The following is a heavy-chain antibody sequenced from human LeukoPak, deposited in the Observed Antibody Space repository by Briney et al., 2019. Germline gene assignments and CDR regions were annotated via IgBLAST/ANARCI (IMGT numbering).Heavy chain of an antibody. CDR2: INHSGST. D-gene: IGHD6-13*01. CDR3: ARGHYGGSSWNR. V-gene: IGHV4-34*01. J-gene: IGHJ4*02. Sequence: SETLSLTCAVYGGSFSGYYWSWIRQPPGKGLEWIGEINHSGSTNYNPSLKSRVTISVDTSKNQISLKLSSVTAADTAVYYCARGHYGGSSWNRWGQGTLVTVSS. CDR1: GGSFSGYY.